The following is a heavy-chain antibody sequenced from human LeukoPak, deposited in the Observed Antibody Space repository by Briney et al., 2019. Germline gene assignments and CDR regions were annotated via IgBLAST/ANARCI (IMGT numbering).Heavy chain of an antibody. CDR2: INHSGST. Sequence: SETLSLTCAVYGGSFSGYYWSWIRQPPGKGLEWIGEINHSGSTNYNPSLKSRVTISVDTSKNQFSLKLSSVTAADTAVYYCARDNSWYSADAAFDIWGQGTMVTVSS. V-gene: IGHV4-34*01. CDR3: ARDNSWYSADAAFDI. D-gene: IGHD6-13*01. J-gene: IGHJ3*02. CDR1: GGSFSGYY.